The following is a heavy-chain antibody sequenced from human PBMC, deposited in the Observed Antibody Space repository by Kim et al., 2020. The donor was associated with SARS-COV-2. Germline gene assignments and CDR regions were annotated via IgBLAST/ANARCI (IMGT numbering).Heavy chain of an antibody. Sequence: SETLSLTFTVSGGSISGYYWSWIRQPPGKGLEWIGYFYYSGSTNYNPSLKSRVTISVDTSNNQFSLKLSSVTAADTAVYYCAGAGQWLGLYYYYGMDVWGPGTTLTVSS. CDR2: FYYSGST. CDR1: GGSISGYY. D-gene: IGHD6-19*01. V-gene: IGHV4-59*01. CDR3: AGAGQWLGLYYYYGMDV. J-gene: IGHJ6*02.